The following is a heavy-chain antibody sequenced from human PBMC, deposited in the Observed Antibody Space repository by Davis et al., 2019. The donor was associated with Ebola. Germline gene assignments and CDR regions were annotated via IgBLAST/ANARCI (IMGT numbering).Heavy chain of an antibody. D-gene: IGHD2-2*01. J-gene: IGHJ4*02. V-gene: IGHV1-24*01. CDR2: FDPEDGKT. Sequence: ASVKVSCKVSGYSLTELSMHWVRQTPGKGLEWLGGFDPEDGKTVSAQNFQGRVTMTEDTSTDTAYLELTSLRSEDTAVYYCATAGYCSATTCYFPDWGQGTLVTVSS. CDR3: ATAGYCSATTCYFPD. CDR1: GYSLTELS.